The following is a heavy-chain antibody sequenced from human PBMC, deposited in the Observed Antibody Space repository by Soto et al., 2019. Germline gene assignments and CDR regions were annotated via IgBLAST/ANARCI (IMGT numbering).Heavy chain of an antibody. CDR2: INAYNGNT. D-gene: IGHD6-19*01. J-gene: IGHJ4*02. V-gene: IGHV1-18*04. Sequence: GASVKVSCKASGYTFTSYDMHWVRQAPGQGLEWMGRINAYNGNTNYAQKLQGRVTMTTDTSTSTAYMELRSLRSDDTAVYYCARVFKWLVFFYFDYWGQGTLVTVSS. CDR1: GYTFTSYD. CDR3: ARVFKWLVFFYFDY.